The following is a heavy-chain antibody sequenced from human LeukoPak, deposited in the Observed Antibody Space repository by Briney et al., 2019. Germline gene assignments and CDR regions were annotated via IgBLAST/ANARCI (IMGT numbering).Heavy chain of an antibody. Sequence: PSETLSLTYAVSGGSISSGGYSWSWIRQPPGKGLEWIGYIHYSDTYYNPSLKSRVTILVDTSKNQFSLKLTSVTAADTAVYYCASHSGGYAYWGQGTLVTVSS. CDR3: ASHSGGYAY. V-gene: IGHV4-30-4*07. CDR1: GGSISSGGYS. CDR2: IHYSDT. J-gene: IGHJ4*02. D-gene: IGHD5-12*01.